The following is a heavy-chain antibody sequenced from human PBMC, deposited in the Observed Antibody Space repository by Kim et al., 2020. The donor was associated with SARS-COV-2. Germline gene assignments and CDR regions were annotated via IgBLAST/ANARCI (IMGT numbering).Heavy chain of an antibody. V-gene: IGHV3-33*01. CDR1: GFTFSSYG. D-gene: IGHD4-4*01. CDR2: IWYDGSNK. J-gene: IGHJ6*02. CDR3: TRGGDTVTQPFGYYYYGMDV. Sequence: GGSLRLSCAASGFTFSSYGMHWVRQAPGKGLEWVAVIWYDGSNKYYADSVKGRFTISRDNSKNTLYLQMNSLRAEDTAVYYCTRGGDTVTQPFGYYYYGMDVWGQGTTVTVSS.